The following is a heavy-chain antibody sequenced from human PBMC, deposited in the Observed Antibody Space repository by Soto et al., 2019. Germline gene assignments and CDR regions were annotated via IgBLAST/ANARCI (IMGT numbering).Heavy chain of an antibody. CDR2: INPNSGGT. J-gene: IGHJ6*03. CDR3: ARDGGRPQSYYYYYMDV. V-gene: IGHV1-2*04. Sequence: ASVKVSCKASGYTFTGYYMHWVRQAPGQGLEWMGWINPNSGGTNYARKFQGWVTMTRDTSISTAYMELSRLRSDDTAVYYCARDGGRPQSYYYYYMDVWGKGTTVTVSS. CDR1: GYTFTGYY. D-gene: IGHD3-10*01.